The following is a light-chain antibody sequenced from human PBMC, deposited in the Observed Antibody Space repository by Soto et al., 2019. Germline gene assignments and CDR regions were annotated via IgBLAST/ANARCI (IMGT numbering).Light chain of an antibody. J-gene: IGLJ2*01. Sequence: QSALPQPPSASGSPGQSVTISCTGTSSDVGGYNYVSWYQQHPGKAPKLMIYEVSKRPSGVPDRCSGSKSGNTASLTVSGLQAEDEADYYGSSYAGSNTVFGGGTKLTVL. CDR2: EVS. CDR3: SSYAGSNTV. CDR1: SSDVGGYNY. V-gene: IGLV2-8*01.